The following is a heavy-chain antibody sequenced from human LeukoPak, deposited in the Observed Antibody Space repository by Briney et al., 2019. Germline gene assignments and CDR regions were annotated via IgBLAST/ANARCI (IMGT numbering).Heavy chain of an antibody. CDR1: GLTFSSYW. D-gene: IGHD2-2*01. V-gene: IGHV3-7*03. CDR3: ARDRRGVPAAYYYYGMDV. J-gene: IGHJ6*02. CDR2: IKQDGSEK. Sequence: PGGSLRLSCAASGLTFSSYWMSWVRQAPGKGLEWVANIKQDGSEKYYVDSVKGRFTISRDNAKNSLYLQMNSLRAEDTAVYYCARDRRGVPAAYYYYGMDVWGQGTTVTVSS.